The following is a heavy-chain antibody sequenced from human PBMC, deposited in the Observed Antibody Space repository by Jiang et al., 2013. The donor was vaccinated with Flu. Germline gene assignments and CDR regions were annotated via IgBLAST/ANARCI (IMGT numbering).Heavy chain of an antibody. J-gene: IGHJ4*02. CDR3: ARWVYSSGYIFDY. V-gene: IGHV5-51*01. D-gene: IGHD3-22*01. CDR1: GYSFTSYW. CDR2: IYPGDSDT. Sequence: GAEVKKPGESLRISCKGSGYSFTSYWISWVRQMPGKGLEWMGIIYPGDSDTRYSPSFQGQVTLSADKSISTAYLQWSSLKASDTAMYYCARWVYSSGYIFDYWGQGTLVTVSS.